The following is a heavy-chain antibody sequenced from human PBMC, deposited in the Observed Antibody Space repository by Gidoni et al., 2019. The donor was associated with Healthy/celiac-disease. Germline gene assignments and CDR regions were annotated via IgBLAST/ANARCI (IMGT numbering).Heavy chain of an antibody. CDR1: GSTVRIYA. Sequence: EVQLLESGGGLVQPGGSLSLSWAASGSTVRIYAMSWVSQAPGKGLEWVSAISGSWGSQYYADSVKGRFTISRDNSKNALYLKMNSLRAEDTAVYYCAKDRGISYDFWSGSFYGMDVWGQGTTVTVSS. CDR3: AKDRGISYDFWSGSFYGMDV. V-gene: IGHV3-23*01. D-gene: IGHD3-3*01. J-gene: IGHJ6*02. CDR2: ISGSWGSQ.